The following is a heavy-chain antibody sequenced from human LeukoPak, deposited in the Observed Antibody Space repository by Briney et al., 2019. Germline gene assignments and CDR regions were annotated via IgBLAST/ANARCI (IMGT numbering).Heavy chain of an antibody. Sequence: PGGSLRLSCGASGFTFSSYSMNWVRQAPGKGREWVSSISSSSSYIYYADSVKGRFTISRDNAKNSLYLQMNSLRAEDTAVYYCAREVGDDFWSGYYLLDYWGQGTLVAVSS. J-gene: IGHJ4*02. CDR1: GFTFSSYS. D-gene: IGHD3-3*01. V-gene: IGHV3-21*01. CDR2: ISSSSSYI. CDR3: AREVGDDFWSGYYLLDY.